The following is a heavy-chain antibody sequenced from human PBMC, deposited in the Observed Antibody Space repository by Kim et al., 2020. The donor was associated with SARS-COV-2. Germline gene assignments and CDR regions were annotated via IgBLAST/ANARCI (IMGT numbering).Heavy chain of an antibody. CDR2: ISYDGSNK. J-gene: IGHJ6*02. Sequence: GGSLRLSCAASGFTFSSYAMHWVRQAPGKGLEWVAVISYDGSNKYYADSVKGRFTISRDNSKNTLYLQMNSLRAEDTAVYYCARVEGTSATYYYYGMYVCGQGAKVTVSS. CDR1: GFTFSSYA. CDR3: ARVEGTSATYYYYGMYV. D-gene: IGHD2-2*01. V-gene: IGHV3-30*04.